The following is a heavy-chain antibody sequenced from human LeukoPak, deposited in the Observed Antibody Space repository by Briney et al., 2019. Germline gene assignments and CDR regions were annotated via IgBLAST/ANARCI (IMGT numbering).Heavy chain of an antibody. V-gene: IGHV4-39*07. CDR2: IYYSGST. J-gene: IGHJ5*02. Sequence: PSETLSLTCTVSGGSISSSSYYWGWIRQPPGKGLEWIGSIYYSGSTYYNPSLKSRVTISVDKSKNQFSLKLSSVTAADTAVYYCARDAGTTLLHWFDPWGQGTLVTVSS. D-gene: IGHD1-7*01. CDR3: ARDAGTTLLHWFDP. CDR1: GGSISSSSYY.